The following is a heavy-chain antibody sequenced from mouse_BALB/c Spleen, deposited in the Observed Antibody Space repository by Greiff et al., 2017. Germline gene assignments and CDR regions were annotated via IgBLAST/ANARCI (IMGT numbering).Heavy chain of an antibody. Sequence: QVQLKQSGPGLVAPSQSLSITCTVSGFSLTSYGVHWVRQPPGKGLEWLGVIWAGGSTNYNSALMSRLSISKDNSKSQVFLKMNSLQTDDTAMYYCARGVRDYDYDGAWFAYWGQGTLVTVSA. CDR3: ARGVRDYDYDGAWFAY. D-gene: IGHD2-4*01. V-gene: IGHV2-9*02. CDR2: IWAGGST. J-gene: IGHJ3*01. CDR1: GFSLTSYG.